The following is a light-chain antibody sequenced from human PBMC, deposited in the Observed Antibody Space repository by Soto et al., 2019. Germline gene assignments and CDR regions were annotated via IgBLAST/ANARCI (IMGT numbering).Light chain of an antibody. J-gene: IGLJ3*02. CDR3: CLRPGSLTWR. V-gene: IGLV2-11*01. CDR2: EVN. Sequence: QSALTQPRSVSGSPGQSVTISCTATGSDVGDSSHVSWYQLHPGKAPKLMIYEVNNRPSGVPDRVSGSKSGSTASLTISGLQAEDEAEYYCCLRPGSLTWRFGGGTKRTVL. CDR1: GSDVGDSSH.